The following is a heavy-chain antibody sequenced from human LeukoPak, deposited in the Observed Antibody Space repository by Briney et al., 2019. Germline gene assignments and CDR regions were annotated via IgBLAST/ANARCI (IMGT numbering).Heavy chain of an antibody. D-gene: IGHD3-10*01. J-gene: IGHJ4*02. CDR3: ARQSRDGSKTRGYYFDY. CDR2: IYPGDSDT. V-gene: IGHV5-51*01. CDR1: GYSFPNYW. Sequence: GESLKISCKGSGYSFPNYWIGWVRQMPGKGLEWMGIIYPGDSDTRYSPSFQGQVIISADKSISTAYLQWTSLKASDTAMYYCARQSRDGSKTRGYYFDYWGQGTLVTVSS.